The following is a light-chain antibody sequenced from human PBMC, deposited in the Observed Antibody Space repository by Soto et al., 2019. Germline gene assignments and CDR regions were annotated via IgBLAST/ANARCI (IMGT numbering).Light chain of an antibody. V-gene: IGKV3-11*01. CDR3: QQRSNWPSLT. CDR1: QSVSSS. CDR2: DAS. J-gene: IGKJ4*01. Sequence: EIVLTQSPATLSLSPGERATLSCRASQSVSSSLAWYQQKPGQAPRLLIYDASNRATGIPARFSGSRSGTDFTLTIGSLEPEDFAVYYCQQRSNWPSLTFGGGTKVEIK.